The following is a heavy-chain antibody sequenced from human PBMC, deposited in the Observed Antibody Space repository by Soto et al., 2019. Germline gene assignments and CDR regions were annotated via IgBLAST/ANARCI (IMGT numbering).Heavy chain of an antibody. Sequence: ASVKVSCKASGYTFTYYAMHWVRQAPGQRLEWMGWINAGNGNTKYSQKFQGRVTITRDTSASTAYMELSSLRSEATAVFYCAGGDSGSYYNFDYWGQGTLVTVSS. CDR1: GYTFTYYA. D-gene: IGHD1-26*01. CDR3: AGGDSGSYYNFDY. J-gene: IGHJ4*02. V-gene: IGHV1-3*01. CDR2: INAGNGNT.